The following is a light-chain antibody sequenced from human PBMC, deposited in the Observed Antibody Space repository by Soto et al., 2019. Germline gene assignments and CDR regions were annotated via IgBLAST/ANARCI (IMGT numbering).Light chain of an antibody. CDR2: EGS. CDR3: CSYAGSSTFGV. Sequence: QSALTQPASVSGSPGQSITISCTGTSSDVGSYNLVSWYQQHPGKAPKLMIYEGSKRPSGVSNRFSGSKSGNTASLTISGLQAEDEADYYCCSYAGSSTFGVFGGGTKVDRP. V-gene: IGLV2-23*03. CDR1: SSDVGSYNL. J-gene: IGLJ2*01.